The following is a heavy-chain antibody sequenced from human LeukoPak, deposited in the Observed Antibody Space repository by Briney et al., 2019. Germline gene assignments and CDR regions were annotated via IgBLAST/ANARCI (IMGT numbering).Heavy chain of an antibody. D-gene: IGHD6-19*01. CDR1: GYRFKSYW. J-gene: IGHJ4*02. CDR3: ARVSYTTGWYLDY. CDR2: IYPGDSDT. Sequence: GESLKISCKASGYRFKSYWIGWVRQMPGKGLEWMGVIYPGDSDTRYSPSFQGQVTISADKSISTAYLQWSSLKASDTAMYYCARVSYTTGWYLDYWGQGTLVTVSS. V-gene: IGHV5-51*01.